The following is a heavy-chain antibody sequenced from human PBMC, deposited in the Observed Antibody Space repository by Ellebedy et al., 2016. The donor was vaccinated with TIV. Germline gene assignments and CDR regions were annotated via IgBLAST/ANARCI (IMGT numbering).Heavy chain of an antibody. D-gene: IGHD6-6*01. Sequence: PGGSLRLSCAASGFTFSSYWMHWVRQAPGKGLVWVSRINSDGSSTSYADSVKGRFTISRDNAKNTLYLQMNSLRAEDTAVYYCARGSNSSSEAGDYWGQGTLVTVSS. V-gene: IGHV3-74*01. CDR3: ARGSNSSSEAGDY. CDR2: INSDGSST. J-gene: IGHJ4*02. CDR1: GFTFSSYW.